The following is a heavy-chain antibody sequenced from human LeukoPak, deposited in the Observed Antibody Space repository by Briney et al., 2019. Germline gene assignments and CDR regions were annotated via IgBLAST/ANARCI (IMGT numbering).Heavy chain of an antibody. CDR3: ARDGSYYDILTGPFYYYYMDV. CDR2: IYYSGST. D-gene: IGHD3-9*01. Sequence: SETLSLTCTVSGGSISSSSYYWGWIRQPPGKGLEWIGSIYYSGSTYYNPSLKSRVTISVDTSKNQFSLKLSSVTAADTAVYYCARDGSYYDILTGPFYYYYMDVWGKGTTVTVSS. J-gene: IGHJ6*03. V-gene: IGHV4-39*07. CDR1: GGSISSSSYY.